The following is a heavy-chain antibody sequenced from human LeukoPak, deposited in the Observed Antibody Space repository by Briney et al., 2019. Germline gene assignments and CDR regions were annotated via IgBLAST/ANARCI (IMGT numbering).Heavy chain of an antibody. CDR3: AKGGYGDYKYFQH. V-gene: IGHV3-30*18. J-gene: IGHJ1*01. CDR1: GFTFSSYG. D-gene: IGHD4-17*01. Sequence: AGGSLRLSCAASGFTFSSYGMHWVRQAPGKGLEWVAVISYDGSNKYYADSVKSRFTISRDNSKNTLYLQMNSLRAEDTAVYYCAKGGYGDYKYFQHWGQGTLVTVSS. CDR2: ISYDGSNK.